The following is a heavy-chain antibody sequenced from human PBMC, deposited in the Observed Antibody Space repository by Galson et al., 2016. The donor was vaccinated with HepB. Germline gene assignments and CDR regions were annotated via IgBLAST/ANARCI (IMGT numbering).Heavy chain of an antibody. V-gene: IGHV3-30*03. CDR1: GFTFSNYG. CDR2: MSHDGNSQ. J-gene: IGHJ6*02. D-gene: IGHD3-16*01. CDR3: VRDPTWGYGMDV. Sequence: SLRLSCAASGFTFSNYGMHWVRQAPGKGLEWVALMSHDGNSQYYGDPVRGRFTVSRDISKNTLYLQMNSLSAEDTAVYYYVRDPTWGYGMDVWGQGTTVTVSS.